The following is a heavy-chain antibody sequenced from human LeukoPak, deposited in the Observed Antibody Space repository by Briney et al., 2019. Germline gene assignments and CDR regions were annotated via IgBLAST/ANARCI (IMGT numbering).Heavy chain of an antibody. CDR3: ASFIVSVTTDTYFDY. V-gene: IGHV3-7*01. Sequence: PGGSLRLSCAASGFTFSSYWMNWARQAPGKGLEWVASINHNGNVNYYVDSVKGRFTISRDNAKNSLYLQMNSLRAEDTAVYYCASFIVSVTTDTYFDYWGQGTLVTVSS. J-gene: IGHJ4*02. CDR2: INHNGNVN. D-gene: IGHD4-17*01. CDR1: GFTFSSYW.